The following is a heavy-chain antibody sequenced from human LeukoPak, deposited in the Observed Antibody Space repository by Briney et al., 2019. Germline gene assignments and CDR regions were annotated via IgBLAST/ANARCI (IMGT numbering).Heavy chain of an antibody. CDR3: ARDSKLYYGMDV. J-gene: IGHJ6*02. Sequence: PGGSLRLFCAACGFTFSSYDMHWVRQATGKGLEWVSAIGTAGDTYYPGSVKGQFTISRGNAKNSLYLQMNSLRAGDTAVYYCARDSKLYYGMDVWGQGTTVTVSS. CDR2: IGTAGDT. D-gene: IGHD1-26*01. CDR1: GFTFSSYD. V-gene: IGHV3-13*03.